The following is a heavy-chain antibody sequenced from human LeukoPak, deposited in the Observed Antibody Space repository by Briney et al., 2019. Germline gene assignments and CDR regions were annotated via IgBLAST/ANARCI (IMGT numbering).Heavy chain of an antibody. CDR2: ISYDGSNK. CDR3: AKEGIAAAFDY. J-gene: IGHJ4*02. D-gene: IGHD6-13*01. Sequence: GGSLRLSCAASGFTFSSYAMHWVRQAPGKGLEWVAVISYDGSNKYYADSVKGRFTISRDNSKNTLYLQMNSLRAEDTAVYYCAKEGIAAAFDYWGQGTLVTVSS. CDR1: GFTFSSYA. V-gene: IGHV3-30-3*01.